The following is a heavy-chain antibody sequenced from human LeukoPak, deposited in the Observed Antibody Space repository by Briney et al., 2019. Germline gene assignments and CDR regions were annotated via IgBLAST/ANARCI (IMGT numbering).Heavy chain of an antibody. CDR1: GGSISSYY. CDR2: LYYSGTT. CDR3: ARGCRDGYSNYWYFDL. V-gene: IGHV4-59*08. D-gene: IGHD5-24*01. J-gene: IGHJ2*01. Sequence: ASETLSLTCTVSGGSISSYYWSWIRQPPGKGLEWIGCLYYSGTTNYNPSLKSRVTISVDTSNNQFSLKLSSVTAADTAVYYCARGCRDGYSNYWYFDLWGRGTLVTVSS.